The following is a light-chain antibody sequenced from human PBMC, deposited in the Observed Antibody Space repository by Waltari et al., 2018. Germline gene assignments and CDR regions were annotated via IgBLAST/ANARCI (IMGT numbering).Light chain of an antibody. CDR3: CSYAGSYTWV. CDR1: SSDVGGYAY. J-gene: IGLJ3*02. V-gene: IGLV2-11*01. CDR2: DVS. Sequence: QSALTQPRSVSESPGQSVTISCTGTSSDVGGYAYVSWYQQHPGKAPKLMIYDVSERPSGVPDRFSGSRSGNTASLTISGLQAEDEADYYCCSYAGSYTWVFGGGTKLTVL.